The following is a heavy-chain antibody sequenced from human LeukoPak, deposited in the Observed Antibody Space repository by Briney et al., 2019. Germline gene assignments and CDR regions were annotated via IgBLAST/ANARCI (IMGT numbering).Heavy chain of an antibody. J-gene: IGHJ5*02. Sequence: GGSLRLSCAASGFTFSSYAMSWVRQAPGKGLEWVSLISGDGGSTYYADSVKGRFTISRDNSKNSLDLQMNSLRTEDTALYYCAKDISDITMVRGVKNWFDPWGQGTLVTGSS. D-gene: IGHD3-10*01. CDR3: AKDISDITMVRGVKNWFDP. CDR2: ISGDGGST. CDR1: GFTFSSYA. V-gene: IGHV3-43*02.